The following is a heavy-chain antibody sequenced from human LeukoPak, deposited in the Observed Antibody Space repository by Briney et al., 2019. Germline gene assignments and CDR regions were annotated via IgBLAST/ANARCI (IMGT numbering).Heavy chain of an antibody. D-gene: IGHD3-16*01. CDR1: GGSISGYF. J-gene: IGHJ4*02. V-gene: IGHV4-59*08. CDR3: ARGGSYFDS. Sequence: KTSETLSLTCAVSGGSISGYFWSWSRQPPGKGLEWIGYIYYTGSTIYNPSLRSRVTMSVDVSKNQFSLDLTSVTAADTAVYYCARGGSYFDSWGQGTLVTVSS. CDR2: IYYTGST.